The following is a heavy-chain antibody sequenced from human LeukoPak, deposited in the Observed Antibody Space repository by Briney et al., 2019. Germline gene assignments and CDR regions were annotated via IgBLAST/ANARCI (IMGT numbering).Heavy chain of an antibody. D-gene: IGHD6-19*01. V-gene: IGHV3-23*01. Sequence: GGSLRLSCAASGFTFGSFSMNWVRQAPGKGQEWVSAIYPSGDSTYYADSVKGRFTISRDNSRNTLYLQMHSLSAEDTAVYYCAKDVKPDSGRDVDYWGQGTLVTVSS. CDR2: IYPSGDST. CDR3: AKDVKPDSGRDVDY. CDR1: GFTFGSFS. J-gene: IGHJ4*02.